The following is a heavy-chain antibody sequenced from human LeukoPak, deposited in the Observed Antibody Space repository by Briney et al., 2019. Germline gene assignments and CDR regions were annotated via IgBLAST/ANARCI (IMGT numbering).Heavy chain of an antibody. J-gene: IGHJ4*02. D-gene: IGHD3-22*01. CDR2: IWYDGSNK. Sequence: GRSLRLSCAASGFTFSSYGMHWVRQAPGKGLEWVAVIWYDGSNKYYADSVKGRFTISRDNSKNTLYLQMNSLRAEDTAVYYCARPLYDSSGYLDYWGQGTLVTVSS. CDR3: ARPLYDSSGYLDY. V-gene: IGHV3-33*01. CDR1: GFTFSSYG.